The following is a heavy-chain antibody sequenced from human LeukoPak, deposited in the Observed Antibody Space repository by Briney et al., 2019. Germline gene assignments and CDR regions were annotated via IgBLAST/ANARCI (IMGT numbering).Heavy chain of an antibody. Sequence: GGSLRLSCAAPGFSFSGYGMHWVRQAPGKGLEWVAFMRYDGSNKYYVDSVKGRFTISRDNSKNTLYLQMHSLRAEDTAVYYCAKLGSKATDAFDIWGQGTMVTVSS. CDR2: MRYDGSNK. J-gene: IGHJ3*02. D-gene: IGHD5-12*01. V-gene: IGHV3-30*02. CDR3: AKLGSKATDAFDI. CDR1: GFSFSGYG.